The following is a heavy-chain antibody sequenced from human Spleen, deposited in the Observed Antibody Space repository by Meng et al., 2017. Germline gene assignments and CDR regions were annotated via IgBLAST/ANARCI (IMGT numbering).Heavy chain of an antibody. CDR3: LKGGWGSIFDY. CDR1: GFTFSTCG. D-gene: IGHD2-21*01. Sequence: VELVGSGGGLVKPGGSLRLSCAASGFTFSTCGMTWVRQAAGKGLEWVSTIRASDGATYYADSGKGRFTISRDNSKNTLYLQMSSLRAEDTAVYYCLKGGWGSIFDYWGQGTLVTVSS. J-gene: IGHJ4*01. CDR2: IRASDGAT. V-gene: IGHV3-23*04.